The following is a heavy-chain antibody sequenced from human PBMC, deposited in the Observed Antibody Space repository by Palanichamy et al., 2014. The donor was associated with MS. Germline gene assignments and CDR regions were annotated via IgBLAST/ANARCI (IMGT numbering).Heavy chain of an antibody. CDR1: GFTFSSYA. D-gene: IGHD3-10*01. CDR2: ISYDGSNK. Sequence: VQLVESGGGVVQPGRSLRLSCAASGFTFSSYAMHWVRQAPGKGLEWVAVISYDGSNKYYADSVKGRFTISRDNSKNTLYLQMNSLRAEDTAVYYCARDPYYYGSGSYNPNWYFDLWGRGTLVTVSS. V-gene: IGHV3-30-3*01. J-gene: IGHJ2*01. CDR3: ARDPYYYGSGSYNPNWYFDL.